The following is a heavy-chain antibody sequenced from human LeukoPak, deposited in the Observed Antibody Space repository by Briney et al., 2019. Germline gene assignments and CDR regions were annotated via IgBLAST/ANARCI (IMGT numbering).Heavy chain of an antibody. CDR1: GFTFSSYA. Sequence: GGSLRLSCAASGFTFSSYAMSRVRQAPGKGLEWVSAISGSGGSTYYADSVKGRFTISRDNSKNTLYLQMNSLRAEDTAVYYCAKWPGITGRHFDYWGQGTLVTVSS. J-gene: IGHJ4*02. D-gene: IGHD1-20*01. V-gene: IGHV3-23*01. CDR3: AKWPGITGRHFDY. CDR2: ISGSGGST.